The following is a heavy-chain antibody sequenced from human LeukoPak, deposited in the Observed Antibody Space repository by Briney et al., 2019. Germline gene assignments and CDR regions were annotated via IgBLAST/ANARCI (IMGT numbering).Heavy chain of an antibody. V-gene: IGHV1-69*13. Sequence: SVKVSCKASGGTFSSYAISWVRQAPGQGLEWMGGIIPIFSTANYAQKFQGRVTITADESTSTAYMELSSLRSEDMAVYYCARDALKDGYNYVGYWGQGTLVTVSS. J-gene: IGHJ4*02. D-gene: IGHD5-24*01. CDR2: IIPIFSTA. CDR1: GGTFSSYA. CDR3: ARDALKDGYNYVGY.